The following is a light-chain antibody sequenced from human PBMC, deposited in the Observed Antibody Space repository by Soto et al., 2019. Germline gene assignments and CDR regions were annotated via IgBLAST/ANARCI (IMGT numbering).Light chain of an antibody. V-gene: IGLV2-14*03. Sequence: QSALTQPASVSGSPGQSITISCTGTSSDVGGYNYVSWYQQHPGKTPKLVIYDVNNRPSGVSNRFSGSKSGNTASLTISGLQAEGEADYYCSSFTSSITVVFGGGTKLTVL. J-gene: IGLJ3*02. CDR3: SSFTSSITVV. CDR1: SSDVGGYNY. CDR2: DVN.